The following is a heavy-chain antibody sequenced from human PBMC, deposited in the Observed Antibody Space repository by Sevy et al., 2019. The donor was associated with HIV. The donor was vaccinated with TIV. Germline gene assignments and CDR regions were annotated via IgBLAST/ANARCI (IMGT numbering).Heavy chain of an antibody. J-gene: IGHJ6*02. CDR3: TREGGLTDYGMDV. D-gene: IGHD1-26*01. V-gene: IGHV4-61*01. Sequence: SETLSLTCTVSGGSVSSDTYYWTWIRQPPGKGLEFIGYIYYNVRINYNPSLKSRVTISVDTSKNQFSLKVTSVTAADTAFYYRTREGGLTDYGMDVWGQGTTVTVSS. CDR1: GGSVSSDTYY. CDR2: IYYNVRI.